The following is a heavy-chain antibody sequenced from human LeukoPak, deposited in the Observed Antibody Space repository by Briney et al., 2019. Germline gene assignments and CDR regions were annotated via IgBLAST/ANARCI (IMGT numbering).Heavy chain of an antibody. CDR1: GFTFSSYW. V-gene: IGHV3-7*01. Sequence: GGSLRLSCAASGFTFSSYWMSWVRQAPGKGLEWVAHIKQDGSEKYYVDSVKGRFTISRDNAKNSLYLQMNSLRAEDTAVYYCAIGGFMWLVGYYFDYWAQGTLVTVPS. D-gene: IGHD6-19*01. CDR2: IKQDGSEK. CDR3: AIGGFMWLVGYYFDY. J-gene: IGHJ4*02.